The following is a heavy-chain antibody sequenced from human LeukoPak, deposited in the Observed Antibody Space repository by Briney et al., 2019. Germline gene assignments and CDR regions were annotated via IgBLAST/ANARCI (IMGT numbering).Heavy chain of an antibody. CDR2: IYHSGST. D-gene: IGHD3-10*01. V-gene: IGHV4-30-4*01. J-gene: IGHJ4*02. CDR3: ARIGHYYAEGNSYSSFDF. Sequence: SETLSLTCTVSGASITSGDYYWSWIRQPPGKGPEWIGYIYHSGSTYNNPSLKSRVTISVDTSKNQFSLKLSSVTAADTAVYFCARIGHYYAEGNSYSSFDFWGQGTLVTVSS. CDR1: GASITSGDYY.